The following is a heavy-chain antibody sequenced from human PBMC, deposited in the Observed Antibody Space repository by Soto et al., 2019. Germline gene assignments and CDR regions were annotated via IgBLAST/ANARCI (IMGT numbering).Heavy chain of an antibody. J-gene: IGHJ6*03. CDR2: INYKSHI. CDR3: ARDLIYAGYYYYMDV. CDR1: GFTFSSYS. D-gene: IGHD3-10*01. Sequence: EVQLVESGGGLVKPGGSLRLSCAASGFTFSSYSMNWVRQAPGKGLEWVSSINYKSHIDYADSVKGRFTISRDNVKNSLYLQMNSVRAEDTAVYFCARDLIYAGYYYYMDVWGIGTTVTVSS. V-gene: IGHV3-21*01.